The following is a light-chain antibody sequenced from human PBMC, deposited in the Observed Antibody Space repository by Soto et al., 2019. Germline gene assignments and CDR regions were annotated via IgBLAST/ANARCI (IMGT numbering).Light chain of an antibody. V-gene: IGKV1-39*01. Sequence: DIRMTQSPASLSASVGDRVTVTCRASQNIDKYLHWYQQKPGKAPNLLIFSASILQSGVPSRFIGSGSGTEFTLTIIGLQPEDFATYYCQQTYRNSVTFGQGTKVDIK. CDR2: SAS. CDR3: QQTYRNSVT. CDR1: QNIDKY. J-gene: IGKJ1*01.